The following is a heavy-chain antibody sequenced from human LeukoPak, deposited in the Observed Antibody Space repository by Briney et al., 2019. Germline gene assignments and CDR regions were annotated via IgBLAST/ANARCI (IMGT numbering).Heavy chain of an antibody. CDR1: GGSISSSSHY. D-gene: IGHD3-10*01. V-gene: IGHV4-39*01. Sequence: SETLSLTCTVSGGSISSSSHYWGWIRQPPGKGLEWIGSIYYSGITYYNPSLKSRVTISVDTSKNQFSLRLSSVPAADTVVYYCARKLWFGELSYFDYWGQGTLVTVSS. J-gene: IGHJ4*02. CDR3: ARKLWFGELSYFDY. CDR2: IYYSGIT.